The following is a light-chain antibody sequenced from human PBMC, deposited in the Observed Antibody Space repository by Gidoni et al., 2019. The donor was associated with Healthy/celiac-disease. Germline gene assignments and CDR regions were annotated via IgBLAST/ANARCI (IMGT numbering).Light chain of an antibody. CDR3: QVWDSSSDHRVV. J-gene: IGLJ2*01. CDR2: DDS. CDR1: HIGSKS. V-gene: IGLV3-21*04. Sequence: SYVLTQPPSVSVAPGKTTRITCGGNHIGSKSVHWYQQKPGQAPVLVIYDDSDRPSGIPERFSCANSGNSATLTISRVEAGDEADYYCQVWDSSSDHRVVFGGGTKLTVL.